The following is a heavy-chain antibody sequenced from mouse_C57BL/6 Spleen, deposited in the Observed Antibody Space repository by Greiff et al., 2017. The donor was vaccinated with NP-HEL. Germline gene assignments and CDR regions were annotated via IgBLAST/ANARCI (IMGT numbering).Heavy chain of an antibody. V-gene: IGHV1-61*01. CDR1: GYTFTSYW. D-gene: IGHD1-1*01. J-gene: IGHJ4*01. Sequence: VQLQQPGAELVRPGSSVKLSCKASGYTFTSYWMDWVKQRPGQGLEWIGNIYPSDSETHYNQKFKDKATLTVDKSSSTAYMQLSSLTSEDSAVYYGARGITTVVVRNYAMDYWGQGTSVTVSS. CDR3: ARGITTVVVRNYAMDY. CDR2: IYPSDSET.